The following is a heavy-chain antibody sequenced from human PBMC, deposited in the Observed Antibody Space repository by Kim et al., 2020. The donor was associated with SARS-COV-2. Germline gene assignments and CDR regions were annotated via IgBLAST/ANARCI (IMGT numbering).Heavy chain of an antibody. CDR3: ARDSGNYYGSFDY. D-gene: IGHD1-26*01. V-gene: IGHV1-3*04. J-gene: IGHJ4*02. CDR1: GYTFTSYF. Sequence: ASVKVSCRASGYTFTSYFMHWVRQAPGQGLEWMGWINTANGDTIYSQKFRGRVTFSRDTSASTAYMELSSLRSEDTAVYYCARDSGNYYGSFDYWGQGPRVTVSS. CDR2: INTANGDT.